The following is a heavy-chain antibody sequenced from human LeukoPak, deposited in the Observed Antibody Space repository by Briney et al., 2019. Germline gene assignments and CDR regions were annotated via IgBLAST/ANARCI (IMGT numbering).Heavy chain of an antibody. D-gene: IGHD3-10*01. CDR3: ARVTMVRGGNWFDP. Sequence: SETLSLTCTVSDDSITMYYWTWIRQPPGKGLEWIGYVDHTGSTNFNPSLNGRVSISRDTSKNLFSLRLRSVTAADTAVYYCARVTMVRGGNWFDPWGQGTLVTVSS. CDR1: DDSITMYY. CDR2: VDHTGST. J-gene: IGHJ5*02. V-gene: IGHV4-59*01.